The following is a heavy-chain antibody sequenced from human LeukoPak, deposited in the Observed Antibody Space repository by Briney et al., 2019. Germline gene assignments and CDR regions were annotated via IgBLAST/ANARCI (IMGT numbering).Heavy chain of an antibody. CDR3: AKEGYSSSWYDY. CDR2: IYSGGST. D-gene: IGHD6-13*01. CDR1: GFTVSSNS. Sequence: PGGSLRLSCAASGFTVSSNSMSWVRQAPGKGLEWVSIIYSGGSTYYADSVKGRFTISRDNSKNTLYLQMNSLRAEDTAVYYCAKEGYSSSWYDYWGQGTLVTVSS. J-gene: IGHJ4*02. V-gene: IGHV3-53*01.